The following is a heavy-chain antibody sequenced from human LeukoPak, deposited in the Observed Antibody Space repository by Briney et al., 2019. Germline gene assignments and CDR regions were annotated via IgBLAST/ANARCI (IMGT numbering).Heavy chain of an antibody. CDR1: GFTFSSYW. CDR3: ARLTNYYYMDV. CDR2: IKQDGSEE. Sequence: GGSLRLSCAASGFTFSSYWMSWVRQAPGKGLEWVANIKQDGSEEYYVDSVKGRFTVSRDNAKNSLYLQMNSLRAEDTAVYYCARLTNYYYMDVWGKGTTVTVSS. V-gene: IGHV3-7*01. J-gene: IGHJ6*03.